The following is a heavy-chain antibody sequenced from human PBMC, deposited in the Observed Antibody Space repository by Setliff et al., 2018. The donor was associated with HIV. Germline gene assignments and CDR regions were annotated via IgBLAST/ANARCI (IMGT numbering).Heavy chain of an antibody. CDR2: IKEDGSEK. J-gene: IGHJ6*03. CDR1: GFTFTSYG. Sequence: GGSLRLSCAVSGFTFTSYGMHWVRQAPGKGLEWVANIKEDGSEKDYIDSVKGRFTLSRDNAKNSLYLQMNSLRAEDTAVYYCARDDPYYYYMDVWGTGTTVTVSS. CDR3: ARDDPYYYYMDV. V-gene: IGHV3-7*03.